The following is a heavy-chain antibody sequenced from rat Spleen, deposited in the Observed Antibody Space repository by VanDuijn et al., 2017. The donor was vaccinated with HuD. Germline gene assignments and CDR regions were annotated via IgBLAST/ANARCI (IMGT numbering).Heavy chain of an antibody. CDR1: GFTFSNYD. J-gene: IGHJ2*01. CDR3: ARRSDGPPLFDY. D-gene: IGHD3-1*01. Sequence: EVQLVESGGGLVQPGRSMKLSCSASGFTFSNYDMAWVRQAPTKGLQWVASISYDGSKTYYRDSVKGRFTISRDNAKSTLYLQMDSLRSEDTATYYCARRSDGPPLFDYWGQGVMVTVSS. V-gene: IGHV5S23*01. CDR2: ISYDGSKT.